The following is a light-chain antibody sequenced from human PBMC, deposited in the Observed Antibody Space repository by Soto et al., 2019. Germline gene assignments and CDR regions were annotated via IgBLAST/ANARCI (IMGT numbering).Light chain of an antibody. CDR3: SSYTSSSWV. CDR1: SSDVGGYKY. CDR2: EVS. J-gene: IGLJ3*02. V-gene: IGLV2-14*01. Sequence: QSALTQPASVSGSPGQSITISCTGTSSDVGGYKYVSWYQQHPGKAPKLMIYEVSNRPSGVSNRFSGSKSGNTASLTISGLQAEDEAYYYCSSYTSSSWVFGGGTKLTVL.